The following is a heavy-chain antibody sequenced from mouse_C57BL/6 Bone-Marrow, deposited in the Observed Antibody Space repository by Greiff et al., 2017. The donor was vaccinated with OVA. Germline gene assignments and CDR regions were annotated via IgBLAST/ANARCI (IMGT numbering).Heavy chain of an antibody. CDR2: IYPRSGNT. J-gene: IGHJ3*01. CDR3: ARGYYGNPFAY. Sequence: VQLQQSGAELARPGASVKLSCKASGYTFTSYGISWVKQRTGPGLEWIGEIYPRSGNTYYNEKFKGKATLTADKSSSTAYMELRSLTSEDSAVYFCARGYYGNPFAYWGQGTLVTVSA. CDR1: GYTFTSYG. V-gene: IGHV1-81*01. D-gene: IGHD2-1*01.